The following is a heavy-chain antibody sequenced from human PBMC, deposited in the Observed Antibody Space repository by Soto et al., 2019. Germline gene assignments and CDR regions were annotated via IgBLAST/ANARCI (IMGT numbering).Heavy chain of an antibody. Sequence: ASVKVSCKASGYTFTTYDIHWVRQVTGQGLECMGWMNPYNGNTGSTQKFQGRVTTTRXTXXSXXXMXLXXLRXEXTAVYYCARRKERSGPHYFDYWGQGSLVTVSS. CDR2: MNPYNGNT. CDR3: ARRKERSGPHYFDY. V-gene: IGHV1-8*01. CDR1: GYTFTTYD. J-gene: IGHJ4*02. D-gene: IGHD6-25*01.